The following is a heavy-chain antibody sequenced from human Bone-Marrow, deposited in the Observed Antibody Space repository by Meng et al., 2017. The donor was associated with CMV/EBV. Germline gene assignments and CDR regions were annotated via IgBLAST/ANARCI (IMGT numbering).Heavy chain of an antibody. V-gene: IGHV1-69*01. CDR3: AREYCSSTSCYSPGITTFDP. CDR2: FIPIFGTA. J-gene: IGHJ5*02. CDR1: FSSYA. Sequence: FSSYAISWVRQAPGQGLEWMGGFIPIFGTANYAQKFQGRVTITADESTSTAYMELSSLRSEDTAVYYCAREYCSSTSCYSPGITTFDPWGQGTLVTVSS. D-gene: IGHD2-2*01.